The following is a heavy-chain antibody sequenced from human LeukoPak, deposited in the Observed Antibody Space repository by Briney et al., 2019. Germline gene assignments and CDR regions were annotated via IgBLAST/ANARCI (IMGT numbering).Heavy chain of an antibody. CDR3: AKAGSGIILKRPFDY. J-gene: IGHJ4*02. CDR2: ISGSGGST. V-gene: IGHV3-23*01. Sequence: PWESLRLSCTASGFTFSSYAMSWVRQAPGKGLEWVSTISGSGGSTYYADSVKGRFSISRNNSGNTLYLQMNSLRAEDTAIYYCAKAGSGIILKRPFDYWGQGTLVTVSS. D-gene: IGHD2-21*01. CDR1: GFTFSSYA.